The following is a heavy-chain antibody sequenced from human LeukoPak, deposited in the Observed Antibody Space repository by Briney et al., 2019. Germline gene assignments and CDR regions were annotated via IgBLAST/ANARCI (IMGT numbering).Heavy chain of an antibody. V-gene: IGHV3-74*01. D-gene: IGHD5-18*01. Sequence: PGGSLRLSCAASGFTFSSYWMHWVRQAPGKGLVWVSRINSDGSSTSYADSVKGRFTISRDNAKNSLYLQMNSLRAEDTAVYYCARDFRAETAMVYFDYWGQGTLVTVSS. CDR2: INSDGSST. CDR3: ARDFRAETAMVYFDY. J-gene: IGHJ4*02. CDR1: GFTFSSYW.